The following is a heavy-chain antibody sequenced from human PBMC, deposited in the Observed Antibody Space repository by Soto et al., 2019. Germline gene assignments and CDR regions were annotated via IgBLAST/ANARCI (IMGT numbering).Heavy chain of an antibody. D-gene: IGHD1-7*01. CDR3: ASRDPGTSVDY. V-gene: IGHV4-4*02. CDR2: IYRTGST. Sequence: NPSETLSLTCAVSGGSLTSNNWWTWVRQPPGQGLEWIGEIYRTGSTNYNPSLKSRVTISLDKSENQFSLKVTSLTAADTAVYYCASRDPGTSVDYWGQGTLVTVSS. CDR1: GGSLTSNNW. J-gene: IGHJ4*02.